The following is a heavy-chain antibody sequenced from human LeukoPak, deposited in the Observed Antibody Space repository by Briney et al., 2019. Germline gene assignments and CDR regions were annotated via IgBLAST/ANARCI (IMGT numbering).Heavy chain of an antibody. CDR2: IKGDGSET. CDR3: ARISRWGPY. Sequence: GGSLRLSCAASGFTFSDYWMHWVRQVPGKGLVWVSRIKGDGSETNYADSVKGRFTISRDNAKNTLFLQMNSLRVEDTAVYYCARISRWGPYWGQGILVTVSS. V-gene: IGHV3-74*01. J-gene: IGHJ4*02. CDR1: GFTFSDYW. D-gene: IGHD3-16*01.